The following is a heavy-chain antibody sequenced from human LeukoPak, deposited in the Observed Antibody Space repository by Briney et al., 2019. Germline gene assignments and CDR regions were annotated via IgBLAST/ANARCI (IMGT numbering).Heavy chain of an antibody. CDR1: GFIFSSFG. D-gene: IGHD7-27*01. CDR3: ARVQGQTGNFDD. Sequence: GGSLRLSCAASGFIFSSFGMHWVRQAPGKGLEWVAIIWYDGSKKYYADSVKGRFTISGDDSNNTLYLEMNGLRAEDTALYYCARVQGQTGNFDDWGQGTLVTVSS. CDR2: IWYDGSKK. J-gene: IGHJ4*02. V-gene: IGHV3-33*01.